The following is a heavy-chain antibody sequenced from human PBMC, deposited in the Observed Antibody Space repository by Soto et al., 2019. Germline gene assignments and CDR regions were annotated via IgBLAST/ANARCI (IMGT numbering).Heavy chain of an antibody. CDR1: GFTFSDAW. D-gene: IGHD3-3*01. V-gene: IGHV3-15*01. CDR2: IKSKADGGTT. J-gene: IGHJ5*02. Sequence: GGSLRLSCAASGFTFSDAWMSWVRQAPGKGLEWVGRIKSKADGGTTDYAAPVKGRFFISRDDSKDILYLQMNSLKTEDTAIYYCTTDRSDFWSGLGGQDWFDPWGQGTLVTVSS. CDR3: TTDRSDFWSGLGGQDWFDP.